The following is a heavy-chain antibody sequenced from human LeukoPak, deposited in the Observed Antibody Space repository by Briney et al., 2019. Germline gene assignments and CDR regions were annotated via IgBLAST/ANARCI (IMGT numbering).Heavy chain of an antibody. Sequence: PGGSLRLSCAASGFTVSSNYMSWVRQAPGKGLEWVSVIYSGGSTYYADSVKGRFTISRDKSKNTLYLQMNSLRAEDTAVYYCASEMATSYNYYGMDVWGQGTTVTVSS. CDR1: GFTVSSNY. CDR2: IYSGGST. J-gene: IGHJ6*02. V-gene: IGHV3-53*01. D-gene: IGHD5-24*01. CDR3: ASEMATSYNYYGMDV.